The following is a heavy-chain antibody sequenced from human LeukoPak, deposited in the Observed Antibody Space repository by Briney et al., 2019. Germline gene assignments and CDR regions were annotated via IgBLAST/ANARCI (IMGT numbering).Heavy chain of an antibody. CDR2: ISSSSSYI. Sequence: GGSLRLSCAASGFTFSSYSMNWVRQAPGKGLEWVSSISSSSSYIYYADSVEGRFTISRDNAKNSLYLQMNSLRAEDTAVYYCASARYDSSWYYFVYWGQGTLVTVSS. CDR1: GFTFSSYS. J-gene: IGHJ4*02. CDR3: ASARYDSSWYYFVY. V-gene: IGHV3-21*01. D-gene: IGHD6-13*01.